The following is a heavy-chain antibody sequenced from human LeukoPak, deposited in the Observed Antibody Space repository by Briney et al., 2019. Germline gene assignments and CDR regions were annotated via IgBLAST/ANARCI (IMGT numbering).Heavy chain of an antibody. V-gene: IGHV3-11*01. CDR2: IISSVRTI. CDR3: ARGKRVGDGYNLVDD. J-gene: IGHJ4*02. CDR1: GVTFCDYY. D-gene: IGHD5-24*01. Sequence: PGGSLRLSCAASGVTFCDYYMSWVRQAPGKGLERVSYIISSVRTIYYADSVKGRFTISRDNAKNSLYLQMNSLRAEDTAVYYCARGKRVGDGYNLVDDWGQGTLVTVSS.